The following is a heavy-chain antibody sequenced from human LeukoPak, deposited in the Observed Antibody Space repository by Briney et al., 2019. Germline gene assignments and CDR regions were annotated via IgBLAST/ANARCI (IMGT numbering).Heavy chain of an antibody. CDR3: ARFIATAGPDAFDI. CDR2: IKQDGRET. D-gene: IGHD6-13*01. V-gene: IGHV3-7*01. J-gene: IGHJ3*02. Sequence: GESLRLSCAASGFTFSRNWMSWVRQAPGKGLEWVANIKQDGRETYYLDSAKGRLSISRDNAKNSLFLQMNSLRPDDTAVYYCARFIATAGPDAFDIWGQGTLVTVSS. CDR1: GFTFSRNW.